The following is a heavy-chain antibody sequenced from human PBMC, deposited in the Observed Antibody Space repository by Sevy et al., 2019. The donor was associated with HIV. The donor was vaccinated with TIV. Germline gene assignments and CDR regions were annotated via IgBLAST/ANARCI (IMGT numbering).Heavy chain of an antibody. J-gene: IGHJ4*02. CDR2: ITNSGGDT. V-gene: IGHV3-23*01. CDR3: AKGSSPSRPYYFYY. Sequence: GGSLRLSCAASGFTFGSYAMSWVRQTPGKGLEWVSAITNSGGDTYHADSVKGRFTISRDNSKNTLYLQMDSLRAEDTAVYYCAKGSSPSRPYYFYYWGQGTLVTVSS. CDR1: GFTFGSYA.